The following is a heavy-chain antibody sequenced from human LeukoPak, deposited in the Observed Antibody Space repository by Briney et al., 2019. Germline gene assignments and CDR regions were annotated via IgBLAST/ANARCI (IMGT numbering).Heavy chain of an antibody. J-gene: IGHJ6*02. D-gene: IGHD4-11*01. CDR1: GGTFSSYA. CDR3: ASVVTSDVYYYYGMDV. Sequence: ASVKVSCKASGGTFSSYAISWVRQAPGQGLEWMGGIIPIFGTANYAQKFQGRVTITADESTSTAYMELCSLRSEDTAVYYCASVVTSDVYYYYGMDVWGQGTTVTVSS. V-gene: IGHV1-69*13. CDR2: IIPIFGTA.